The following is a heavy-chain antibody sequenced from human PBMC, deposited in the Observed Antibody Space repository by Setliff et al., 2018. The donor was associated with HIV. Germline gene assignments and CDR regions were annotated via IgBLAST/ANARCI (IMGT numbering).Heavy chain of an antibody. V-gene: IGHV1-46*01. J-gene: IGHJ3*02. CDR1: GYTFTSYY. CDR2: INPSGGSS. CDR3: ARDRVRITIFGANGASDI. D-gene: IGHD3-3*01. Sequence: ASVKVSCKASGYTFTSYYMNWVRQAPGQGLEWMGIINPSGGSSTYAQKFQGRVAMTRDTSTSTVYMELSSLRSEDTAVYYCARDRVRITIFGANGASDIWGQGTMVTVSS.